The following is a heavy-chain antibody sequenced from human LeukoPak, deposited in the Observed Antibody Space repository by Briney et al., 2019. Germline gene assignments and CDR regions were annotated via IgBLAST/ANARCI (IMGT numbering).Heavy chain of an antibody. V-gene: IGHV3-21*04. Sequence: GGSLRLSCAASGFTFSSYSMNWVRQAPGKGLEWVSSISSSSSYIYYADSVKGRFTISRDNAKNSLYLQMNSLRAEDTAVYYCARNTLSSSVLTFDLWGRGTLVTVSS. CDR2: ISSSSSYI. CDR1: GFTFSSYS. D-gene: IGHD6-6*01. J-gene: IGHJ2*01. CDR3: ARNTLSSSVLTFDL.